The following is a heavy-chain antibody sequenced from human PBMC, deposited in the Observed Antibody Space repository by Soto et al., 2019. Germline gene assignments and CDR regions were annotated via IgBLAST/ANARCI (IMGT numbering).Heavy chain of an antibody. D-gene: IGHD3-10*01. J-gene: IGHJ6*02. CDR1: GGTFSSYA. CDR2: IIPILGTA. V-gene: IGHV1-69*01. Sequence: QVQLVQSGAVVKKPGSSVKVSCKPPGGTFSSYAISWVRQAPGQGLEWMGGIIPILGTAHYAQKFQGRVTITADESTNRAYMELSRLRSEDTAVYYCARDVGDPQQSYGAGTYPATYGMDVWGQGTTVTVSS. CDR3: ARDVGDPQQSYGAGTYPATYGMDV.